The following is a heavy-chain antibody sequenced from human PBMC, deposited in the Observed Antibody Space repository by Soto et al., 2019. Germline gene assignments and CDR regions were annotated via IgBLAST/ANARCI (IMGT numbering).Heavy chain of an antibody. V-gene: IGHV1-69*12. J-gene: IGHJ6*02. CDR1: GGTFSTYT. D-gene: IGHD2-2*01. Sequence: QVQLVQSGAEVKKPGSSVKVSCKASGGTFSTYTINWVRQAPGQGLEWMGGIIPMFGTANYAQKFQGRVTITADESTSTAYMELSSLRSEDTAGYYCARRYCISTSCHYYGMDVWGQGTTVTVSS. CDR2: IIPMFGTA. CDR3: ARRYCISTSCHYYGMDV.